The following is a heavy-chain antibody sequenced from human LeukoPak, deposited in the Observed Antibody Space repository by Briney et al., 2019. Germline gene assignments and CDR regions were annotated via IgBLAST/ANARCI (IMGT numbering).Heavy chain of an antibody. CDR2: INPNSGGT. J-gene: IGHJ4*02. CDR1: GYTFTGYY. V-gene: IGHV1-2*02. D-gene: IGHD3-10*01. CDR3: ARDLRGSLHAYDY. Sequence: ASVKVSCRASGYTFTGYYMHWVRQAPGQGLEWMGWINPNSGGTNYAQKFQGRVTMTRDTSISTAYMELSRLRSDDTAVYYCARDLRGSLHAYDYWGQGTLVTVSS.